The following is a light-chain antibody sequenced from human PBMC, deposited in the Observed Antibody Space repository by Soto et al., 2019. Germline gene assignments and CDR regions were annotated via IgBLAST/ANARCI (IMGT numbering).Light chain of an antibody. Sequence: DLVMTQSPLSLPVTPGEPASISCRSSQSLLHTNGYTSLDWYLQRPGQSPHLLIYLGSNRASGVPDRFSGSGSGTDFTLKISRVEAEDVGVYYCMQALQTPPTFGQGTKVEIK. CDR2: LGS. CDR3: MQALQTPPT. CDR1: QSLLHTNGYTS. J-gene: IGKJ1*01. V-gene: IGKV2-28*01.